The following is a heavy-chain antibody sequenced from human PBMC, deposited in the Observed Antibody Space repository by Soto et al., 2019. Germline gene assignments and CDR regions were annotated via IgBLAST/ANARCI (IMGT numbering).Heavy chain of an antibody. D-gene: IGHD6-13*01. CDR2: IYYSGST. CDR1: GGSISSYY. J-gene: IGHJ3*02. V-gene: IGHV4-59*01. CDR3: ARVRRYCSRPDAFDI. Sequence: QVQLQESGPGLVKPSETLSLTCTVSGGSISSYYWSWIRQPPGKGLEWIGYIYYSGSTNYNPSLKSRVTISVDTSKNQFSLKLSSVTAADTAVYYCARVRRYCSRPDAFDIWGQGTMVTVSS.